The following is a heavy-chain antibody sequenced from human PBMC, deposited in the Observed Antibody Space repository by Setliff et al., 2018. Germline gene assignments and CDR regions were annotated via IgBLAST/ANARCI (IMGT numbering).Heavy chain of an antibody. Sequence: LSLTCTVSGASIPTSNSYWGWIRQPPGKGLEWIAHIYYSGNTFYNPYLGSRLTISGDTSKNQFSLKLSSVTAADTAVYYCARRIVGAVDGFDIWGQGTMVTV. CDR1: GASIPTSNSY. V-gene: IGHV4-39*01. CDR2: IYYSGNT. CDR3: ARRIVGAVDGFDI. D-gene: IGHD1-26*01. J-gene: IGHJ3*02.